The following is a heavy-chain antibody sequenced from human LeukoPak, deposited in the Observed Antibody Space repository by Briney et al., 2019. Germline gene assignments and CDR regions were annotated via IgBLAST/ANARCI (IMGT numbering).Heavy chain of an antibody. CDR2: IGGSGDTT. CDR1: GFTFSTSA. CDR3: AKGKSLPHYYYYGMDV. J-gene: IGHJ6*02. Sequence: PGGSLRLSCAASGFTFSTSAMNWVGQAPGKGLEWVSVIGGSGDTTYYADSVRGRFTISRDNFKNTLYLQMNSLTAEDTAIYYCAKGKSLPHYYYYGMDVWGQGTTVTASS. V-gene: IGHV3-23*01.